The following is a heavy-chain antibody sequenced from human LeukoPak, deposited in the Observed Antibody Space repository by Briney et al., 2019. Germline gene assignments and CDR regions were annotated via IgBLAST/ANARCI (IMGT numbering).Heavy chain of an antibody. CDR2: INPSGGST. CDR1: GGTFSSYA. Sequence: ASVKVSCKASGGTFSSYAISWVRQAPGQGLEWMGIINPSGGSTSYAQKFQGRVTMTRDMSTSTVYMELSSLRSEDTAVYYCARGAGSSWYGDYWGQGTLVTVSS. V-gene: IGHV1-46*01. J-gene: IGHJ4*02. CDR3: ARGAGSSWYGDY. D-gene: IGHD6-13*01.